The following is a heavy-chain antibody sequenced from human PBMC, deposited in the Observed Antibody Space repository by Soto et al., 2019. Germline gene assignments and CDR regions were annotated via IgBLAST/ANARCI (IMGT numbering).Heavy chain of an antibody. CDR1: GFTFSRYS. V-gene: IGHV3-21*01. CDR2: ISGSSSYI. D-gene: IGHD3-9*01. CDR3: ASSYDILTGYSGFDY. Sequence: EVQLVESGGGLVKPGGSLRLSCAASGFTFSRYSMNWVRQAPGKGLEWVSSISGSSSYIYYADSVEGRFTISRDNAKNSLYLQMNSLRAEDTAVYYCASSYDILTGYSGFDYWGQGTLVTVSS. J-gene: IGHJ4*02.